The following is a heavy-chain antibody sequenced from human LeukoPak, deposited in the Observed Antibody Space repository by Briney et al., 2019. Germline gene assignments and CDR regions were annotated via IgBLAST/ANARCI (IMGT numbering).Heavy chain of an antibody. CDR1: GVSVSTPH. V-gene: IGHV4-59*02. J-gene: IGHJ4*02. Sequence: SETLSLTCNVSGVSVSTPHWNWIRQRPGKGLEWIGCLSYTGKTDYNPSLKSRVSISLGSSNNHFSLKLTSVTAADTAVYYCSEGYFEPFDHWGQGILVTVSS. CDR2: LSYTGKT. CDR3: SEGYFEPFDH. D-gene: IGHD2/OR15-2a*01.